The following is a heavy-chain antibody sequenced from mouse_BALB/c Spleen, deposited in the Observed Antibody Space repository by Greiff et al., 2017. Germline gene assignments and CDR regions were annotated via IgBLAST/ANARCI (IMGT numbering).Heavy chain of an antibody. V-gene: IGHV5-6-5*01. CDR2: ISSGGST. CDR1: GFTFSSYA. Sequence: EVMLVESGGGLVKPGGSLKLSCAASGFTFSSYAMSWVRQTPEKRLEWVASISSGGSTYYPDSVKGRFTISRDNARNILYLQMSSLRSEDTAMYYCARNGAGYGSSYFDYWGQGTTLTVSS. D-gene: IGHD1-1*01. CDR3: ARNGAGYGSSYFDY. J-gene: IGHJ2*01.